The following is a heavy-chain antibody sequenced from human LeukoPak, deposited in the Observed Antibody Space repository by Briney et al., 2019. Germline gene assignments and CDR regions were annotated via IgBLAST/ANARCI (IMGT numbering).Heavy chain of an antibody. Sequence: PGRSLRLSCAASGFAVSSNYMSWVRQAPGKGLEWVSVIYTSGSTYYADSVKGRFTISRDNSQNTLYLQMNSLRAEDTAVYYCTKGLWAGVSAARDWGQGALVTVSS. V-gene: IGHV3-66*01. D-gene: IGHD2-8*01. CDR2: IYTSGST. J-gene: IGHJ4*02. CDR3: TKGLWAGVSAARD. CDR1: GFAVSSNY.